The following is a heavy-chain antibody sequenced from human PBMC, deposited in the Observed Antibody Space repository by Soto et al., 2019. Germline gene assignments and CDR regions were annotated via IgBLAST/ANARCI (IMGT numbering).Heavy chain of an antibody. CDR2: INTKTGGT. J-gene: IGHJ5*02. V-gene: IGHV1-2*02. CDR1: GYSFTDYY. CDR3: ARVGPTGWYDP. Sequence: QVHLVQSGAEVKKPGASVKVSCKASGYSFTDYYMHWVRQAPGQGLEWMGWINTKTGGTNYAQRVQGRVTMTGETSINTAYMELSRLRSDDTAVYYCARVGPTGWYDPWGQGNVVTVSS.